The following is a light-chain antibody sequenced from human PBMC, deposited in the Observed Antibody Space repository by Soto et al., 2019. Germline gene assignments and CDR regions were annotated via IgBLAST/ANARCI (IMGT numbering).Light chain of an antibody. V-gene: IGLV1-44*01. Sequence: QSVLTQSPSASGTPGQRVTISCSGSSSNIGSNTVNWYQQLPGTAPKLLIYSNNQRPSGVPDRFSGSKSGTSASLANSGLQSEDEADYYCAAWDDSLNGYVFGTGTKLTVL. J-gene: IGLJ1*01. CDR3: AAWDDSLNGYV. CDR1: SSNIGSNT. CDR2: SNN.